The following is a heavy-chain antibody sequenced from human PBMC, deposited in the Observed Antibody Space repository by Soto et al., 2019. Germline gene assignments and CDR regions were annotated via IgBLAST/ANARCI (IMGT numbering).Heavy chain of an antibody. CDR2: IWYDGSNK. CDR1: GFTFSSYG. CDR3: AKGMVRGVHDAFDI. D-gene: IGHD3-10*01. J-gene: IGHJ3*02. Sequence: PGGSLRLSCAASGFTFSSYGMHWVRQAPGKGLEWVAVIWYDGSNKYYADSVKGRFTISRDNSKNTLYLQMNSLRAEDTAVYYCAKGMVRGVHDAFDIWGQGTMVTVSS. V-gene: IGHV3-30*02.